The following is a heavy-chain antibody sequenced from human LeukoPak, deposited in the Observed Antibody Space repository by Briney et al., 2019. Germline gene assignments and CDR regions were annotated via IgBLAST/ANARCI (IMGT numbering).Heavy chain of an antibody. V-gene: IGHV3-23*01. J-gene: IGHJ3*02. CDR1: GFTFSSYA. CDR3: ELELEWEPDAFDI. Sequence: GGSLRLSCAASGFTFSSYAMSWVRQAPGKGLEWVSAISGSGGSTYYADSVKGRFTISRDNSKNTLYLQMNSLRAEDTAVYYCELELEWEPDAFDIWGQGTMVTVSS. D-gene: IGHD1-26*01. CDR2: ISGSGGST.